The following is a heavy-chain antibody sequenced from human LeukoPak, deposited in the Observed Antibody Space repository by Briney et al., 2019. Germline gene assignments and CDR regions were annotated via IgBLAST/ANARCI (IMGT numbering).Heavy chain of an antibody. CDR1: GFTFSSYG. V-gene: IGHV3-7*01. CDR3: ARDKLVGATRIDY. D-gene: IGHD1-26*01. J-gene: IGHJ4*02. Sequence: GGSLRLSCAASGFTFSSYGMHWVRQAPGKGLEWVANVNQDGSEEYYVDSVKGRFTISRDNAKNSLYLQMNSLRDEDTAVYYCARDKLVGATRIDYWGQGTLVTVSS. CDR2: VNQDGSEE.